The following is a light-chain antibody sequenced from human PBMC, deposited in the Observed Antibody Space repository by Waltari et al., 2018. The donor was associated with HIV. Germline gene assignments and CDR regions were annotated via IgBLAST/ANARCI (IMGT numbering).Light chain of an antibody. CDR3: RSYTDSSTVV. CDR1: SSDVGSYNY. J-gene: IGLJ2*01. Sequence: QSALTQPASVSGSPGQSITISCTGTSSDVGSYNYVSWYQQYPGKVPKRLIYEVNNRPSGVSIRFSGSKSGYTASLTISGLQAEDEADYYCRSYTDSSTVVFGGGTKVTVL. CDR2: EVN. V-gene: IGLV2-14*01.